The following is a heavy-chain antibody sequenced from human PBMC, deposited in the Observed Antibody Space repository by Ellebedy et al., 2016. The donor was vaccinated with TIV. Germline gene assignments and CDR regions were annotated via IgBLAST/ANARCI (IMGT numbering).Heavy chain of an antibody. V-gene: IGHV1-3*01. CDR2: INAGNGNT. CDR1: GYTFTSYA. J-gene: IGHJ4*02. Sequence: AASVKVSCKASGYTFTSYAMHWVRQAPGQRLEWVGWINAGNGNTKYSQKFQGRVTITRDTSASTAYMELSSLRSEDTAVYYCARDGGSYSDFDYWGQGTLVTVSS. D-gene: IGHD1-26*01. CDR3: ARDGGSYSDFDY.